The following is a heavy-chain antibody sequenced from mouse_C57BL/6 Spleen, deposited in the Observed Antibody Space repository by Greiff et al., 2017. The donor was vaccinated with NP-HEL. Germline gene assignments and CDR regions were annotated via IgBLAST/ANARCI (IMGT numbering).Heavy chain of an antibody. J-gene: IGHJ2*01. CDR2: IHPNSGST. D-gene: IGHD4-1*01. Sequence: QVQLQQPGAELVKPGASVKLSCKASGYTFTSYWMHWVKQRPGQGLEWIGMIHPNSGSTNYNEKFKSKATLTVDKSSSTAYMQLSSLTSEDSAVYYCARGLTGTLYFDYWGQGTTLTVSS. CDR1: GYTFTSYW. CDR3: ARGLTGTLYFDY. V-gene: IGHV1-64*01.